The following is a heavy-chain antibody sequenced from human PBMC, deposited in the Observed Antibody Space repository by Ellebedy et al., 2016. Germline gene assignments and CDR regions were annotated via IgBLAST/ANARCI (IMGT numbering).Heavy chain of an antibody. CDR2: IYYSGST. CDR1: GGSISSYY. J-gene: IGHJ5*02. V-gene: IGHV4-59*13. CDR3: ARDGSGSPRGP. Sequence: SETLSLTXTVSGGSISSYYWSWIRQPPGKGLEWIGYIYYSGSTNYNPSLKSRVTISVDTSKNQFSLKLSSVTAADTAVYYCARDGSGSPRGPWGQGTLVTVSS. D-gene: IGHD1-26*01.